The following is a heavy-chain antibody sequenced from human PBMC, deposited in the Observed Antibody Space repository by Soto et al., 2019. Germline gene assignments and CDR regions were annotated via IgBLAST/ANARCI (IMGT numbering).Heavy chain of an antibody. J-gene: IGHJ3*02. CDR1: GYTFTGYY. V-gene: IGHV1-2*02. Sequence: QVQLVQSGAEVKKPGASVKVSYKASGYTFTGYYMHWVRQAPRQGLEWMGWLNPNSGGTNYAQKFQGRVTMTRVTSISTAYMELRRLRSDDTAVYSCARGISPKYCSGGTCYALGAFDIWGQGTMVTVSS. D-gene: IGHD2-15*01. CDR3: ARGISPKYCSGGTCYALGAFDI. CDR2: LNPNSGGT.